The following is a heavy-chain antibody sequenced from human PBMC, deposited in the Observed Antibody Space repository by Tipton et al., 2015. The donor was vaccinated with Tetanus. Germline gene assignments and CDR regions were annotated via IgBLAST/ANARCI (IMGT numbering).Heavy chain of an antibody. CDR1: GYTFTGYY. CDR3: ARTIAARPGYYYYGMGV. Sequence: QVQLVQSGAEVKKPGASVKVSCKASGYTFTGYYMHWVRQGPGQGLEWMGWINHNSGGTNYAQKFQGRVTMTRDTSISTAYMELSRLRSDDTAVYYCARTIAARPGYYYYGMGVWGQGTTVTVSS. J-gene: IGHJ6*02. V-gene: IGHV1-2*02. CDR2: INHNSGGT. D-gene: IGHD6-6*01.